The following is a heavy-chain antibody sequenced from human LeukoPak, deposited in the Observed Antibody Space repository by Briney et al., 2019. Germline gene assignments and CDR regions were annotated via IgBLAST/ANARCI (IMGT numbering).Heavy chain of an antibody. CDR2: IYVTGNT. J-gene: IGHJ3*01. Sequence: SETLSLTCTISGDSINNYNWNWIRQPAGKGLEWIGRIYVTGNTNYNPSLKSRVAMSVDTSKNHFSLRLTSVTAADTAVYYCARAFTIFGAGGFDVWGQGTFVTVSS. V-gene: IGHV4-4*07. CDR1: GDSINNYN. D-gene: IGHD3-3*01. CDR3: ARAFTIFGAGGFDV.